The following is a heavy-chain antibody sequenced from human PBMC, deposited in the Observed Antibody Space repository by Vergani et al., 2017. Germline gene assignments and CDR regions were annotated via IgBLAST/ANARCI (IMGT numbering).Heavy chain of an antibody. D-gene: IGHD6-13*01. J-gene: IGHJ4*02. CDR2: ISYSTGSTI. Sequence: QVQLVESGGGLVKSGGSLTLSCAASGFTFSDYYMSWIRQAPGKGLEWVSYISYSTGSTIYYADSVKGRFTISRDNAKNSLDLQMNRLRAEDTAVYYCARDHVAAGLFFEYWGQGTLVTVSS. CDR1: GFTFSDYY. V-gene: IGHV3-11*04. CDR3: ARDHVAAGLFFEY.